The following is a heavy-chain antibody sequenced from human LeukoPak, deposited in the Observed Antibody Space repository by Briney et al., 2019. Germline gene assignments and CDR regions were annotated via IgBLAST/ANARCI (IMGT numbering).Heavy chain of an antibody. CDR3: ARSGRYSSGWRNYYYMDV. D-gene: IGHD6-19*01. CDR2: ISSSSSTI. V-gene: IGHV3-48*04. CDR1: GFTFSSYS. J-gene: IGHJ6*03. Sequence: PGRSLRLSCAASGFTFSSYSMNWVRQAPGKGLEWVSYISSSSSTIYYADSVKGRFTISRDNAKNSLYLQMNSLRAEDTAVYYCARSGRYSSGWRNYYYMDVWGKGTTVTVSS.